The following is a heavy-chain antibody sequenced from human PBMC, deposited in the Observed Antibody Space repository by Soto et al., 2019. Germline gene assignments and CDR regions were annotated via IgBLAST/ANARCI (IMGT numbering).Heavy chain of an antibody. D-gene: IGHD6-13*01. J-gene: IGHJ4*02. V-gene: IGHV3-23*01. Sequence: GGSLRLSCAASGFTFSAYATSWVRQAPGKGLEWVSVISGSGGATYYADSVKGRFTISRDNSKNTLYLQMNSLRAEDTAVYYCARQEYSTTWYLKYWGQGTLVTVSS. CDR1: GFTFSAYA. CDR3: ARQEYSTTWYLKY. CDR2: ISGSGGAT.